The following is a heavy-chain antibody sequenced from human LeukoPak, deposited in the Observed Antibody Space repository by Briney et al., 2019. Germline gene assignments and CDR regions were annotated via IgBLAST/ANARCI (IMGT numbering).Heavy chain of an antibody. J-gene: IGHJ4*02. CDR2: ISGSGGST. Sequence: GGSLRLSCAASGFTFSSYAMSWVRQAPGKGLEWVSAISGSGGSTYYADSVKGRFTISRDNSKNTLYLEMNGLRVEDTAVHYCAMQASGYYYPFDYWGQGTLVIVSS. CDR3: AMQASGYYYPFDY. D-gene: IGHD3-22*01. V-gene: IGHV3-23*01. CDR1: GFTFSSYA.